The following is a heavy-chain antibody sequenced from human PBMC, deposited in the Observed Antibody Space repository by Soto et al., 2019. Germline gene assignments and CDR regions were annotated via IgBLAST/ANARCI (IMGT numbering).Heavy chain of an antibody. D-gene: IGHD2-15*01. Sequence: EVPLVESGGGLVQPGGSLKLSCAASGFTFSGSAMHWVRQASGKGLEWVGRIRSKANSYATAYAASVKGRFTISRDDSKNTAYLQMNSLKTEDTAVYYCTKFLTCSGGSCAPYWGQGTLVTVSS. CDR1: GFTFSGSA. J-gene: IGHJ4*02. CDR2: IRSKANSYAT. CDR3: TKFLTCSGGSCAPY. V-gene: IGHV3-73*01.